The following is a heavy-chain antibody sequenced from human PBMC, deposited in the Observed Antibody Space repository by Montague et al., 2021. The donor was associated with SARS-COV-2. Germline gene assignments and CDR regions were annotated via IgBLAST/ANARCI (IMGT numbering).Heavy chain of an antibody. D-gene: IGHD2-15*01. V-gene: IGHV4-59*01. CDR2: IFYTGST. J-gene: IGHJ4*02. CDR1: GGSMSGYY. Sequence: SETRSLTCEVSGGSMSGYYWTWIRQSPGKGLQWIGYIFYTGSTKFNPSLKSRVSMSLDTSKNHFSLRLSAVTAADTARYYCARAQNICFIANCVNYFDLWGLGALVTASS. CDR3: ARAQNICFIANCVNYFDL.